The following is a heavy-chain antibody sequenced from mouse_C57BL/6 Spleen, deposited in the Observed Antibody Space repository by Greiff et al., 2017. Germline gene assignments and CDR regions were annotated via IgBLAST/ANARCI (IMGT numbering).Heavy chain of an antibody. CDR3: ARESLGPFAY. J-gene: IGHJ3*01. CDR1: GYTFTSYW. CDR2: IYPSDSET. V-gene: IGHV1-61*01. D-gene: IGHD4-1*01. Sequence: QVQLQQPGAELVRPGSSVKLSCKASGYTFTSYWMDWVKQRPGQGLEWIGNIYPSDSETHYNQKFKDKATLTVDKSSSPAYMQLSSLTSEDSAVYYCARESLGPFAYWGQGTLVTVSA.